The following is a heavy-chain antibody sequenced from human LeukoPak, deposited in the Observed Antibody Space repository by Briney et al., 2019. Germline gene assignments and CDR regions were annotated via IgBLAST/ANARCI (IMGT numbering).Heavy chain of an antibody. CDR3: ARPIVGATTWDLDY. CDR1: GGTFSSYA. D-gene: IGHD1-26*01. V-gene: IGHV1-69*10. Sequence: GASVKVSCKASGGTFSSYAISWVRQAPGQGLEWMXXIIPILGIANYAQKFQGRVTITADKSTSTAYMELSSLRSEDTAVYYCARPIVGATTWDLDYWGQGTLVTVSS. J-gene: IGHJ4*02. CDR2: IIPILGIA.